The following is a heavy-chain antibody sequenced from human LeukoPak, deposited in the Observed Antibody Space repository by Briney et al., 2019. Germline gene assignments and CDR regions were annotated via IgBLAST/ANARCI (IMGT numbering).Heavy chain of an antibody. CDR1: GFTFSNYW. CDR3: ARDKKSGESSEIDY. J-gene: IGHJ4*02. Sequence: GGSLRLSCAASGFTFSNYWVHWVRQAPGKGLVWVSRINRDGSTTKYADSVKGRFTVPRDNAKNTLNLQKNSLRAEDTAVYYCARDKKSGESSEIDYWGQGTLVTVSS. CDR2: INRDGSTT. V-gene: IGHV3-74*03. D-gene: IGHD3-10*01.